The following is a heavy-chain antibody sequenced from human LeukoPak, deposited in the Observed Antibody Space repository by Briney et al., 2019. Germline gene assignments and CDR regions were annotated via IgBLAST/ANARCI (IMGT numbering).Heavy chain of an antibody. J-gene: IGHJ4*02. CDR1: VSTFSQFG. V-gene: IGHV3-23*01. D-gene: IGHD2-21*01. CDR3: AKARIIGVGWAQFDS. Sequence: GESLRLSCATSVSTFSQFGMTWVREPPWKGLEWVASFDGNAHGTYFADSVKGRCTISSDNSKNTVYLQMNSLRADDTAIYYCAKARIIGVGWAQFDSWGQGSLVIVSS. CDR2: FDGNAHGT.